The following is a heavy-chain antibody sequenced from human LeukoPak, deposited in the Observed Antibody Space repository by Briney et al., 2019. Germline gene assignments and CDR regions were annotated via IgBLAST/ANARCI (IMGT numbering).Heavy chain of an antibody. V-gene: IGHV1-69*05. J-gene: IGHJ4*02. D-gene: IGHD5-18*01. CDR1: GGTFSSYA. Sequence: SVKVSCKASGGTFSSYAISWVRQAPGQGLEWMGGIIPIFGTANYAQKFQGRVTITTDESTSTAYIELSSLRSEDTAVYYCARSRDTAMVISPALSYWGQGTLVTVSS. CDR3: ARSRDTAMVISPALSY. CDR2: IIPIFGTA.